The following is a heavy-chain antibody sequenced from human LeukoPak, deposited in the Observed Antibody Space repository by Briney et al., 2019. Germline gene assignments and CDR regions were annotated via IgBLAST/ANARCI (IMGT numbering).Heavy chain of an antibody. CDR1: GDTFSSNSAA. J-gene: IGHJ6*02. CDR3: ARVSGWYGYYYYGMDV. V-gene: IGHV6-1*01. D-gene: IGHD6-13*01. CDR2: TYYRSKSYN. Sequence: SQTPSLTCALSGDTFSSNSAAWNWIRQSPSRGLEWLVRTYYRSKSYNDYAVSVKSRITINPDTSKNQFSLQLNSVTPEDTAVYYCARVSGWYGYYYYGMDVWGQGTTVTVSS.